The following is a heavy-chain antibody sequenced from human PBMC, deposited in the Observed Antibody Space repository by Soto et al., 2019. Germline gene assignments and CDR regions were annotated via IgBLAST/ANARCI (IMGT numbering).Heavy chain of an antibody. CDR3: TTVTIFGVMLTYYGMDV. CDR1: GFTFSNGW. D-gene: IGHD3-3*01. Sequence: PGGSLRLSCAASGFTFSNGWMNLVRQAPGKGLEWVGRIKSKTDGGTTDYAAPVKGRFTISRDDSKNTLYLQMNSLKTEDTAVYYCTTVTIFGVMLTYYGMDVWGQGTTVTVSS. V-gene: IGHV3-15*07. J-gene: IGHJ6*02. CDR2: IKSKTDGGTT.